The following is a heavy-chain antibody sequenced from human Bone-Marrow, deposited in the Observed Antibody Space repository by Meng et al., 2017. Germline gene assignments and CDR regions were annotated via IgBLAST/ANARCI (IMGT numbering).Heavy chain of an antibody. D-gene: IGHD3-10*01. CDR2: IYYTGST. V-gene: IGHV4-31*03. CDR1: GGSINSGDYY. J-gene: IGHJ4*02. Sequence: QVQLQESGPRLVKPSPTLSLTCTVSGGSINSGDYYWSWIRQHPGKGLEWIGFIYYTGSTQYNPSLKSRVTISVDTSKNQFSLKLSSVTAADTAVYYCARATYGSGKDFWGQGTMVTVSS. CDR3: ARATYGSGKDF.